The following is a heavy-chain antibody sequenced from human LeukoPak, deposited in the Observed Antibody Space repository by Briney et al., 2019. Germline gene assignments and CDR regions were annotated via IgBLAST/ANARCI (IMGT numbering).Heavy chain of an antibody. J-gene: IGHJ3*02. V-gene: IGHV3-23*01. CDR2: ISGSGGGT. CDR3: ADGPVLFVVVLAAADAFDI. D-gene: IGHD2-15*01. Sequence: PGGSLRLSCAASGFTFSSYAMSWVRQAPGKGLEWVSVISGSGGGTSYADSVKGRFTISRDNSKNTLYLQMNSLRAEETAVYYCADGPVLFVVVLAAADAFDIWGQGTMVTVSS. CDR1: GFTFSSYA.